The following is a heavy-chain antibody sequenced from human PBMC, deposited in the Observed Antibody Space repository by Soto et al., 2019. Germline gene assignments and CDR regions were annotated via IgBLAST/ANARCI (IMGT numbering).Heavy chain of an antibody. Sequence: PGGTLRLSCTSSGLTHSSFATMWLRQAPAKGLEWVAVILYDGSNKYYADSVKGRFTISRDNSKNTLYLQMNSLRAEDTAVYYCARVYYYDSSGYYTLGYWGQGTLVNVS. V-gene: IGHV3-30-3*01. D-gene: IGHD3-22*01. J-gene: IGHJ4*02. CDR1: GLTHSSFA. CDR2: ILYDGSNK. CDR3: ARVYYYDSSGYYTLGY.